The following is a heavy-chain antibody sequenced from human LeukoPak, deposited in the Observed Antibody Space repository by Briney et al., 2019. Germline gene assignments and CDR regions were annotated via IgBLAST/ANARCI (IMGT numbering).Heavy chain of an antibody. V-gene: IGHV3-48*03. J-gene: IGHJ3*02. CDR1: GFTFSSYE. Sequence: GGSLRLSCEASGFTFSSYEMNWFRQAPGKGLEWVSYVSKSGGTMKNADSVKGRFTVSRDNAKNSLYLQMNSLTGEDTAVYYCATAAIRGGGTMVTVSS. CDR3: ATAAI. CDR2: VSKSGGTM.